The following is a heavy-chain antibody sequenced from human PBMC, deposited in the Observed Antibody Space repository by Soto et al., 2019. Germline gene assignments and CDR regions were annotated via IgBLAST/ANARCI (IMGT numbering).Heavy chain of an antibody. J-gene: IGHJ4*02. CDR3: ARGATWPLTLFDY. CDR1: GFTFSNYE. CDR2: ISSVSSTI. V-gene: IGHV3-48*03. Sequence: PGGSLRLSCAASGFTFSNYEMHWVRQAPGKGLQWLSYISSVSSTIYYADFVKGRFTISRDNTKNSLYLQMNSLRAEDTAVYYCARGATWPLTLFDYWGQGALVTVSS.